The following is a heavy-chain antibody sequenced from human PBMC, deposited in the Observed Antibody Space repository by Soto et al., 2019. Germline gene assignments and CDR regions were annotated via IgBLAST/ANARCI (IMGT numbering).Heavy chain of an antibody. Sequence: VQLVESGGGLVQPGGSLRLSCAASGFTFSSYDMHWVRQATGKGLEWVSAIGTAGDTYYPGSVKGRFTISRENAKNSLYLQMNSLRAEDTAVYYCARGHGDYASDYWGQGTLVTVSS. CDR3: ARGHGDYASDY. J-gene: IGHJ4*02. CDR1: GFTFSSYD. CDR2: IGTAGDT. D-gene: IGHD4-17*01. V-gene: IGHV3-13*01.